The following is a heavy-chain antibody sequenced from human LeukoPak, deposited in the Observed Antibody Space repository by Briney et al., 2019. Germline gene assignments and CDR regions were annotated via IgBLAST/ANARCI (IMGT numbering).Heavy chain of an antibody. CDR3: ARDGVGATAGPADVFDI. J-gene: IGHJ3*02. CDR1: GFTVTTYA. Sequence: GGSLRLSCAASGFTVTTYAMSWVRQAPGKGLEWVSAISSGGSTYYADSVKGRFTISRDNSKNTLYLQMNSLRAEDTAMYYCARDGVGATAGPADVFDIWGQGTMVTVSS. V-gene: IGHV3-23*01. CDR2: ISSGGST. D-gene: IGHD1-26*01.